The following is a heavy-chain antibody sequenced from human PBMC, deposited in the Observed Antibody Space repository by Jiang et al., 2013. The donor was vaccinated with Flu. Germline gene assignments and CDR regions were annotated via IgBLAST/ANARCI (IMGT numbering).Heavy chain of an antibody. CDR1: GYTFTSYY. Sequence: GAEVKKPGASVKVSCKASGYTFTSYYMHWVRQAPGQGLEWMGIINPSGGSTSYAQKFQGRVTMTRDTSTSTVYMELSSLRSEDTAVYYCARDKVLQPDRSGPDLSYYYYMDSGAKGHGHRLL. D-gene: IGHD3-3*01. CDR3: ARDKVLQPDRSGPDLSYYYYMDS. CDR2: INPSGGST. V-gene: IGHV1-46*01. J-gene: IGHJ6*03.